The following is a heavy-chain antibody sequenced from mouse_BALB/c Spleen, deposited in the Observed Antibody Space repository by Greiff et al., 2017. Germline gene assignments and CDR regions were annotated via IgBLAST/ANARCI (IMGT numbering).Heavy chain of an antibody. CDR1: GYTFTSYW. Sequence: VQLQQSGAELAKPGASVKMSCKASGYTFTSYWMHWVKQRPGQGLEWIGYINPSTGYTEYNQKFKDKATLTADKSSSTAYMQLSSLTSEDSAVYYCASRAYYYGSSYGYWGQGTTLTVSS. CDR3: ASRAYYYGSSYGY. CDR2: INPSTGYT. J-gene: IGHJ2*01. V-gene: IGHV1-7*01. D-gene: IGHD1-1*01.